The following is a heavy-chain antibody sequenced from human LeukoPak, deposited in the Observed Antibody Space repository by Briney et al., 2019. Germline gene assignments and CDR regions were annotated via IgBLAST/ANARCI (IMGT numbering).Heavy chain of an antibody. V-gene: IGHV3-23*01. J-gene: IGHJ3*02. CDR2: ISGSGGST. CDR1: GFTFSSYA. D-gene: IGHD4-23*01. CDR3: AKDDYGGNSFQGDAFDI. Sequence: GGSLRLSCAASGFTFSSYAMSWVRQAPGKGLEWVSAISGSGGSTYYADSVKGRFTISRDNSKNTLYLQMNSLRAEDTAVYYCAKDDYGGNSFQGDAFDIWGQGTMVTVSS.